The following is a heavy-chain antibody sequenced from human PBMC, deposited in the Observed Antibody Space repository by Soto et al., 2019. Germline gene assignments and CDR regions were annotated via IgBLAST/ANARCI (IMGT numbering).Heavy chain of an antibody. CDR2: IYSGGTT. CDR3: ARNGDSSDYRGWFDP. V-gene: IGHV3-66*01. J-gene: IGHJ5*02. D-gene: IGHD3-22*01. CDR1: GFTVSSNY. Sequence: EVQLVESGGGLVQPGGSLRLSCAASGFTVSSNYMSWVRQAPGKGLEWVSVIYSGGTTYYADSVQGRFTISRDNSKNTLYLQMNSLRAEDTAVYYCARNGDSSDYRGWFDPWGQGTVVPVSP.